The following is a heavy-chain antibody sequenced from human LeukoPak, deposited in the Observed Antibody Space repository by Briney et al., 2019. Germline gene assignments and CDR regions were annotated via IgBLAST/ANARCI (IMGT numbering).Heavy chain of an antibody. D-gene: IGHD2-15*01. J-gene: IGHJ4*02. CDR3: ASLDDVVVVAATRPYYFDY. V-gene: IGHV3-30*02. CDR2: IRYDGSNK. CDR1: GFTFSSYG. Sequence: PGGSLRLSCAAPGFTFSSYGMHWGRQAPGKGLEMVAFIRYDGSNKYYADSVKGRFTISRDNSKNTLYLQMNSLRAEDTAVYYCASLDDVVVVAATRPYYFDYWGQGTLVTVSS.